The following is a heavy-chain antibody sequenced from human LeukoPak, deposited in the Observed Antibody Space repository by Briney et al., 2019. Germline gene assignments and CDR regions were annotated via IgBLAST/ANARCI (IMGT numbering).Heavy chain of an antibody. CDR1: GGSISSSNW. V-gene: IGHV4-4*02. D-gene: IGHD2-15*01. CDR3: ARGYCSGGSCYSPYYYGMDV. J-gene: IGHJ6*02. CDR2: IYHSGST. Sequence: PSGTLSLTCAVSGGSISSSNWWSWVRQPPGKGLEWIGEIYHSGSTNYNPSLKSRVTISVDKSKNQFSLKLSSVTAADMAVYYCARGYCSGGSCYSPYYYGMDVWGQGTTVTVSS.